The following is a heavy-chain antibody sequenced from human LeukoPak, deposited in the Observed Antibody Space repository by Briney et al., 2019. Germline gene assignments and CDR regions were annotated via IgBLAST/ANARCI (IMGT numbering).Heavy chain of an antibody. J-gene: IGHJ3*02. V-gene: IGHV1-24*01. CDR2: FDPEDSKT. Sequence: WASVKVSCKVSGYTLTELSMNWVRQAPGKGLEWMGGFDPEDSKTIFAQRFQGRVTLTKDTSTGTAYMELSSLRSEDTAVYYCATPGQYYYDRSAYHSAFDIWGQGTMVTVSS. D-gene: IGHD3-22*01. CDR3: ATPGQYYYDRSAYHSAFDI. CDR1: GYTLTELS.